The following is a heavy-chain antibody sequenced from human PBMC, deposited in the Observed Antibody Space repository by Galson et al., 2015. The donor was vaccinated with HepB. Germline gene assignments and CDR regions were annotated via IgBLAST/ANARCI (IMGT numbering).Heavy chain of an antibody. V-gene: IGHV2-5*02. CDR1: GFSVRTSGVG. CDR2: IYWDDDK. D-gene: IGHD3-3*01. J-gene: IGHJ6*03. CDR3: VRTFWGGSGYHYYIDV. Sequence: LVKPTQTLTLTCTFSGFSVRTSGVGVGWICQPPGKALEWLALIYWDDDKRYSPSLRSRLTITKDTSKNQVVLTMTNMDPVDTATYYCVRTFWGGSGYHYYIDVWGKGTTVTVSS.